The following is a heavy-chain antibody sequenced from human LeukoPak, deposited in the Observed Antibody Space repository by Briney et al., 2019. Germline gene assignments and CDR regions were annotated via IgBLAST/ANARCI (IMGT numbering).Heavy chain of an antibody. D-gene: IGHD6-13*01. CDR3: AKSAGGNIYDALDM. Sequence: SGGSLRLSCAVSGFTFTNYWMTWVRQAPGKGLEWVANINLDGSDKYYLDSVKGRFTVSRDNAKNLLYLQMDSLRAEDTAVYYCAKSAGGNIYDALDMWGQGTMVTVSS. CDR2: INLDGSDK. V-gene: IGHV3-7*01. J-gene: IGHJ3*02. CDR1: GFTFTNYW.